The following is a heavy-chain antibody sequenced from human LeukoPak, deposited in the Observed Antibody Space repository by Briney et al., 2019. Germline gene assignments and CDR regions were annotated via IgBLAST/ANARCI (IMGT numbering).Heavy chain of an antibody. D-gene: IGHD2/OR15-2a*01. CDR2: INSDGSST. Sequence: PGGSLRLSCAASGFTFSSYWMHWVRQAPGKGLVWVSRINSDGSSTSYADSVKGRFTISRDNSKNTLYLQMNSLRAEDTVLYYCAKGWSGHYFPFDYWGQGTLVTVSS. V-gene: IGHV3-74*01. CDR3: AKGWSGHYFPFDY. CDR1: GFTFSSYW. J-gene: IGHJ4*02.